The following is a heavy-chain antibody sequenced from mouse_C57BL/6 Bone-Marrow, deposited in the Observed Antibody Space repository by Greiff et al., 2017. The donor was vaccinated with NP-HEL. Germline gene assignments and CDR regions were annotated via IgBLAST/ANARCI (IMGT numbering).Heavy chain of an antibody. V-gene: IGHV1-80*01. D-gene: IGHD3-3*01. CDR3: ARSGHYFYAMDY. J-gene: IGHJ4*01. CDR1: GYAFSSYW. Sequence: VQGVESGAELVKPGASVKISCKASGYAFSSYWMNWVKQRPGKGLEWIGQIYPGDGDTNYNGKFKGKATLTADKSSSTAYMQLSSLTSEDSAVYFCARSGHYFYAMDYWGQGTSVTVSS. CDR2: IYPGDGDT.